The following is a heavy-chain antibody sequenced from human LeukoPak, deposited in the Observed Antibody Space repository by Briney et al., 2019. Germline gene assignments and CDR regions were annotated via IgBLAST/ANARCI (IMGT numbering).Heavy chain of an antibody. J-gene: IGHJ6*03. CDR2: ISSSSSTI. CDR1: GFTFSSYS. D-gene: IGHD6-19*01. CDR3: ARDPSIAVAGFYYYYMDV. Sequence: GGSLRLSCAASGFTFSSYSMNWVRQAPGKGLEWVSYISSSSSTIYYADSVKGRSTISRDNAKNSLYLQMNSLRAEDTAVYYCARDPSIAVAGFYYYYMDVWGKGTTVTVSS. V-gene: IGHV3-48*01.